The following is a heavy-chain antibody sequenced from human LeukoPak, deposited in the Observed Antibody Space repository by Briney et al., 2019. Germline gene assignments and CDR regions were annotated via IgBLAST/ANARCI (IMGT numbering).Heavy chain of an antibody. Sequence: GGSLRLSCAASGFTFSSYAMHWVRQAPGKGLEWVAVISYDGSNKYYADSVKGRFTISRDNSKNTLYLQMNSLRAEDTAVYYCAREGLEYYFDYWGQGTLVTVSS. CDR2: ISYDGSNK. V-gene: IGHV3-30-3*01. CDR3: AREGLEYYFDY. J-gene: IGHJ4*02. CDR1: GFTFSSYA. D-gene: IGHD3-3*01.